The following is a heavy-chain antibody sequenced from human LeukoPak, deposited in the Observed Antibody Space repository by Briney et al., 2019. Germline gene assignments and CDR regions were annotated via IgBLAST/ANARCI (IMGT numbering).Heavy chain of an antibody. J-gene: IGHJ4*02. Sequence: QPGGSLRLSCAASGFTFSSYAMSWVRQAPGKGLEWVSAISGSGGSTYYADSVKGRFTISRDNSKNTLYLQMDSLRAEDTAVYYCAKNIRYSNSWYFYISYWGQGTLVTVSS. CDR2: ISGSGGST. CDR1: GFTFSSYA. CDR3: AKNIRYSNSWYFYISY. V-gene: IGHV3-23*01. D-gene: IGHD6-13*01.